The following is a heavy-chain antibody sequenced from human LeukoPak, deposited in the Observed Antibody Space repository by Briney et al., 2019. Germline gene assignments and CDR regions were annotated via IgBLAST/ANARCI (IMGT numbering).Heavy chain of an antibody. V-gene: IGHV3-74*01. CDR3: ARGSGIITGIDE. Sequence: PGGSLRLSCAASGFTFSSHWMHWVRQAPGKGLVWVSRIKDDGSHTNYADSVKGRFTISRDNAKNTLSLQMNSLGAEDTALYYCARGSGIITGIDEWGQGTLVTVSS. CDR2: IKDDGSHT. CDR1: GFTFSSHW. J-gene: IGHJ4*02. D-gene: IGHD6-25*01.